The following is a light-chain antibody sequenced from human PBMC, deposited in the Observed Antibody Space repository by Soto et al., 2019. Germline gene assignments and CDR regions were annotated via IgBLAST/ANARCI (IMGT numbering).Light chain of an antibody. Sequence: EIVLTQSPGTLSLSPGEKATLSCRASQSVGKNFLAWYQQKPGQAPRLLIDDASNRSTGIPDRFSGSGYGTDLTLTISSLEPEDFAVYYCQQCGTSPLTFGGGTKVEIK. CDR2: DAS. CDR1: QSVGKNF. J-gene: IGKJ4*01. CDR3: QQCGTSPLT. V-gene: IGKV3-20*01.